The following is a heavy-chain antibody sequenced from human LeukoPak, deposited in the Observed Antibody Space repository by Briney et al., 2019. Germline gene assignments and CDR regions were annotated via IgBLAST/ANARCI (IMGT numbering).Heavy chain of an antibody. CDR2: IISSSSTI. J-gene: IGHJ4*02. V-gene: IGHV3-48*01. Sequence: GGPLRFSCAASRFTFSGYSITGFPQPPGRGLDGVSSIISSSSTIYYAYSVKGRFTIARDNAKNSLYLQMNSLRAEDTAVYYCARDGKVRGVFDYWGQGTLVTVSS. D-gene: IGHD3-10*01. CDR1: RFTFSGYS. CDR3: ARDGKVRGVFDY.